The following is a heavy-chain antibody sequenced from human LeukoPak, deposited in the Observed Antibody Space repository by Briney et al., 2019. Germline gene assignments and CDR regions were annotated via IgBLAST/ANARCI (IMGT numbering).Heavy chain of an antibody. CDR3: ARGKPRFIAAAGGIDY. J-gene: IGHJ4*02. D-gene: IGHD6-13*01. CDR1: GEPFSGYY. V-gene: IGHV4-34*01. CDR2: INHSGST. Sequence: TESLLLTCCAYGEPFSGYYWTWIRQPPAKGLEWIGEINHSGSTNYNPSLKSRVTISVDTSKNQFALKLSSVTAADTAVYYCARGKPRFIAAAGGIDYWGQGTLVTVSS.